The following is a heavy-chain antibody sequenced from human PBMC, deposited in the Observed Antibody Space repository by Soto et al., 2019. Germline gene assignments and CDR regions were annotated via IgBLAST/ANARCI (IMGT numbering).Heavy chain of an antibody. CDR3: ARSAQNFDFWSGLDAFDX. Sequence: GGSLRLSFAASGFTSTNYAMNWVRLAPGKGLEWVSSITSSGATTFYAYSVKVRVTMSRDTDKNTIYLQMVSLRAEDTAVYHCARSAQNFDFWSGLDAFDXWGQVTEVTVS. V-gene: IGHV3-23*01. J-gene: IGHJ3*01. D-gene: IGHD3-3*01. CDR1: GFTSTNYA. CDR2: ITSSGATT.